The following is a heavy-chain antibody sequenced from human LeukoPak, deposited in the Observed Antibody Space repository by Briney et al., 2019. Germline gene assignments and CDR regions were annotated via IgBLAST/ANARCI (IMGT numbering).Heavy chain of an antibody. V-gene: IGHV4-34*01. J-gene: IGHJ3*02. Sequence: SETLSLTCAVYGGSFSGYYWSWIRQPPGKGLEWMGEVNHSGGTSYKSSLKSRITISVDTSKNQFSLKLSSVTAADTAVYYCARTRGRYDAFDIWGQGTMVTVSS. D-gene: IGHD3-10*01. CDR3: ARTRGRYDAFDI. CDR2: VNHSGGT. CDR1: GGSFSGYY.